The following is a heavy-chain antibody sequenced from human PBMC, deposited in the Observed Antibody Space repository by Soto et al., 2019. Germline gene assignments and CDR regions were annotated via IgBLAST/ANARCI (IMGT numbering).Heavy chain of an antibody. V-gene: IGHV1-69*13. J-gene: IGHJ5*02. CDR3: ARGPMHTAMVTGRFDP. Sequence: SVKVSCKASGGTFSSYAISWVRQAPGQGLEWMGGIIPIFGTANYAQKFQGRVTITADESTSTAYMELSSLRSEDTAVYYCARGPMHTAMVTGRFDPWGQGSLVTVSS. CDR2: IIPIFGTA. CDR1: GGTFSSYA. D-gene: IGHD5-18*01.